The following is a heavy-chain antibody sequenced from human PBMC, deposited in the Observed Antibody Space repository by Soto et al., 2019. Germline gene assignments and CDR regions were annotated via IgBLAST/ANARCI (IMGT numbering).Heavy chain of an antibody. CDR1: GGSISSGPYS. Sequence: ASETLSLTCTVSGGSISSGPYSWGWIRQPPGEGLDWIGTFHYSENTYYNPSLESRVTISVDTSKNQFSLKVSSVTVADTAVYFCARLGGYCSSTKCYGYYGMDTLGQGTTVTVSS. CDR3: ARLGGYCSSTKCYGYYGMDT. V-gene: IGHV4-39*01. J-gene: IGHJ6*02. CDR2: FHYSENT. D-gene: IGHD2-2*01.